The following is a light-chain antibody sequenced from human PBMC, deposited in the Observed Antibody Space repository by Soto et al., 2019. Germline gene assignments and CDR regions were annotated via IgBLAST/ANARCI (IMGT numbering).Light chain of an antibody. Sequence: EIVMTQSPVALSLSPGESAALSCRASQSVGRNFACYQQRPGQPPTVLIYGTSTRATGVPARFSGSGSGTDFTLTISRLQSEDFAVYYCQQYNKSPYTFGQGTRLEIK. CDR3: QQYNKSPYT. CDR2: GTS. J-gene: IGKJ2*01. V-gene: IGKV3D-15*01. CDR1: QSVGRN.